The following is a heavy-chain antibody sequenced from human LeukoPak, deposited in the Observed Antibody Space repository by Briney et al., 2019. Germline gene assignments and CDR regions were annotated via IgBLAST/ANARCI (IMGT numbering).Heavy chain of an antibody. D-gene: IGHD5-24*01. CDR1: GFTFGDYG. CDR2: VNWIGGTT. J-gene: IGHJ3*01. V-gene: IGHV3-20*04. Sequence: GGSLRLSCVASGFTFGDYGMSWVRQAPGKGLEWVSGVNWIGGTTGYAVSVKGRFTISRDSAKNSLYLQMNSLRAEDTAFYYCARDLGYKDYVSAFDLWGQGTMVTVSS. CDR3: ARDLGYKDYVSAFDL.